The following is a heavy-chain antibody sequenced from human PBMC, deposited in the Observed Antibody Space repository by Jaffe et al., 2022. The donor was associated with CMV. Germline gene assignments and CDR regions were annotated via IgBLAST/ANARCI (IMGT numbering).Heavy chain of an antibody. J-gene: IGHJ6*03. CDR2: ISSSSSYT. Sequence: QVQLVESGGGLVKPGGSLRLSCAASGFTFSDYYMSWIRQAPGKGLEWVSYISSSSSYTNYADSVKGRFTISRDNAKNSLYLQMNSLRAEDTAVYYCARDYYDSSGYYPGDYYYMDVWGKGTTVTVSS. CDR1: GFTFSDYY. D-gene: IGHD3-22*01. CDR3: ARDYYDSSGYYPGDYYYMDV. V-gene: IGHV3-11*06.